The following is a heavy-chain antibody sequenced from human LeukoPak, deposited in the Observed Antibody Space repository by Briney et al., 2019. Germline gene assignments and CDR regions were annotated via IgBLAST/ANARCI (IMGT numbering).Heavy chain of an antibody. J-gene: IGHJ3*02. V-gene: IGHV4-38-2*02. CDR2: IYHSGST. CDR3: ASRIRYYYDSSGENGAFDI. D-gene: IGHD3-22*01. Sequence: SETLSLTCTVSGYSISCGYYWGWIRQPPGKGLEWIGSIYHSGSTYYNPSLKSRVTISVDTSKNQFSLKLSSVTAADTAVYYCASRIRYYYDSSGENGAFDIWGQGTMVTVPS. CDR1: GYSISCGYY.